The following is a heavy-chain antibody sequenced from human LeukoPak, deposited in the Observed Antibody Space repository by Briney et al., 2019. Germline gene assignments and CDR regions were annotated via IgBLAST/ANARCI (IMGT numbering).Heavy chain of an antibody. CDR3: AITGYSGSWYYYYYMDV. J-gene: IGHJ6*03. D-gene: IGHD6-13*01. CDR1: GYTFTSYD. CDR2: MNPNSGNT. Sequence: ASVKVSCKASGYTFTSYDINWVRQATGQGLEWMGWMNPNSGNTGYAQKFQGRVTMTRNTSISTAYMELSSLRSEDTAVYYCAITGYSGSWYYYYYMDVWGKGTTVTVSS. V-gene: IGHV1-8*01.